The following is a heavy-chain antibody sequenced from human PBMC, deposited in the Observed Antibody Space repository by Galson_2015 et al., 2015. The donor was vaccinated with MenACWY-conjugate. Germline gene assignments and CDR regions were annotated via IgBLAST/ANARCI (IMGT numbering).Heavy chain of an antibody. J-gene: IGHJ4*02. CDR1: GFTFSSHG. Sequence: SLRLSCAASGFTFSSHGMHWGRQAPGKGLEWVAVIWYDGSNKYYADSVKGRFTFSRDNSRNTLFLQMNSLRAEDTAVYYCVRDRSMAYFDYWGQGALVIVSS. V-gene: IGHV3-33*01. CDR3: VRDRSMAYFDY. D-gene: IGHD2/OR15-2a*01. CDR2: IWYDGSNK.